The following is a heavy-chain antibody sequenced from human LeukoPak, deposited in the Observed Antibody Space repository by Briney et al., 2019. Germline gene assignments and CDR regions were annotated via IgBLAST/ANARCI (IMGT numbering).Heavy chain of an antibody. CDR1: GGSISSYY. D-gene: IGHD6-19*01. V-gene: IGHV4-59*01. CDR2: IYYSGST. J-gene: IGHJ5*02. CDR3: ARRMIAVAGNWFDP. Sequence: SETLSLTSTVSGGSISSYYWSWIRQPPGKGLEWIGHIYYSGSTNYNPSLKSRVTISVDTSKNQFSLKLSSVTAADTAVYYCARRMIAVAGNWFDPWGQGNLVTVSS.